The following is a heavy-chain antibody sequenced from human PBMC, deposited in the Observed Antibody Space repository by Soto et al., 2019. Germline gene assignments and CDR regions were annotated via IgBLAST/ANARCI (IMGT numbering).Heavy chain of an antibody. V-gene: IGHV3-30*18. J-gene: IGHJ4*02. CDR3: AKDQASGQGSFDS. Sequence: PGGSLRLSCAASGFTFNIYGMHWVRQAPDKGLEWVALISYDGSNQYYADSVKGRFTISRDNSKNTLFLQMNSLRADDTAVYYCAKDQASGQGSFDSWGQGTRVTVSS. CDR1: GFTFNIYG. CDR2: ISYDGSNQ.